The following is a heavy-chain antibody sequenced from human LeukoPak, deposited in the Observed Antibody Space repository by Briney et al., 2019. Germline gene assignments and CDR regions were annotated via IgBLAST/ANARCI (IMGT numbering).Heavy chain of an antibody. CDR1: GGSLSRYY. V-gene: IGHV4-59*01. J-gene: IGHJ4*02. Sequence: LETLSLTCPVSGGSLSRYYWSWIRQAPGKGLEGIGYIYYSGSTNYNPSLKSRVTISVDTSKNQFSLKLSSVTAADTAVYYCARGLLEWSYYFDYWGQGTLVTVSS. D-gene: IGHD3-3*01. CDR3: ARGLLEWSYYFDY. CDR2: IYYSGST.